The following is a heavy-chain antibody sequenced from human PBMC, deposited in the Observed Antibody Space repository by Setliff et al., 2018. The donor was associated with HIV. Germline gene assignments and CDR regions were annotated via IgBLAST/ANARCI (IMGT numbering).Heavy chain of an antibody. CDR3: ARFRVERRLSNWFDP. Sequence: SETLSLTCAVSGGSFSGYYWSWIRQPPGKRLEWIGEISHSGTTKYNPSLESRVTISVDTSKNQFSLKLSSVTAADTAVYYCARFRVERRLSNWFDPWGQGTLVTVSS. CDR1: GGSFSGYY. D-gene: IGHD1-1*01. J-gene: IGHJ5*02. CDR2: ISHSGTT. V-gene: IGHV4-34*01.